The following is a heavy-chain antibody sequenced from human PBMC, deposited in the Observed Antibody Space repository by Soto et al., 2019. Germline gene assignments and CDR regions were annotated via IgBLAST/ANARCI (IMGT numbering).Heavy chain of an antibody. V-gene: IGHV1-46*01. CDR2: INAGGGYT. J-gene: IGHJ4*02. Sequence: ASVKVSCKASGYIFTNYNMLWVRQAPGQGLEWMGTINAGGGYTTYAQRFQGRVTMTRDTSTSTVSMELNSLRVEDTAVYYCTRAAIKGELLDYWGQGTQVTVSS. CDR1: GYIFTNYN. D-gene: IGHD1-26*01. CDR3: TRAAIKGELLDY.